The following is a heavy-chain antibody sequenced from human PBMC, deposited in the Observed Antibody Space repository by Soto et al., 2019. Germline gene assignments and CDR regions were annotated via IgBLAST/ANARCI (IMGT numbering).Heavy chain of an antibody. V-gene: IGHV3-23*01. D-gene: IGHD2-15*01. CDR2: ISGNGAVT. Sequence: EVQLLESGGGLVQPGGSLRLSCTASGFTFSNFAMSWVRQAPGKGLEWVSVISGNGAVTFYADSVKGRFTISRDNSKNTLFPEINKPRAGGTGVNYWAKRGGFCCGNTRPGRYFDLWGRGTLVTVSS. J-gene: IGHJ2*01. CDR3: AKRGGFCCGNTRPGRYFDL. CDR1: GFTFSNFA.